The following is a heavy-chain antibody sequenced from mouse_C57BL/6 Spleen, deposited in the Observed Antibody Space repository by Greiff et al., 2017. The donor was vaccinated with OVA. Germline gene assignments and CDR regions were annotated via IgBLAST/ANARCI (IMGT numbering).Heavy chain of an antibody. Sequence: QVQLQQSGAELVKPGASVKLSCKASGYTFTSYWMQWVKQRPGQGLEWIGEIDPSDSYTNSNQKFKGKATLTVDTSSSTAYMQLSSLTSEDSAVYYCARYDKDFDYWGQGTTLTVSS. J-gene: IGHJ2*01. CDR1: GYTFTSYW. CDR2: IDPSDSYT. CDR3: ARYDKDFDY. D-gene: IGHD2-10*02. V-gene: IGHV1-50*01.